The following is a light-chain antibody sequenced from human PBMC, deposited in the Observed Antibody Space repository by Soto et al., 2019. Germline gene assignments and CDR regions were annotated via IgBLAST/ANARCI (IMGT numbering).Light chain of an antibody. V-gene: IGKV3-20*01. CDR1: QSVSSSY. CDR2: GAS. Sequence: IVFTHSPGTLSLSPGERATLSCRASQSVSSSYLAWYQQKPGQAPRLLIYGASSRATGIPDRFSGSGSGTDFTLTISRLEPEDFAVYYCQQYGSSHGWTFGQGTKVDI. CDR3: QQYGSSHGWT. J-gene: IGKJ1*01.